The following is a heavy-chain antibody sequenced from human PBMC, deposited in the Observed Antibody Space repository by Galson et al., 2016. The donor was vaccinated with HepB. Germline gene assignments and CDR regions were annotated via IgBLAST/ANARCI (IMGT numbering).Heavy chain of an antibody. Sequence: SLRLSCAASGFTLSSFSMNWFRPAPGKGLEGVSYISSSSGVLHYADSVKGRFTISRDNAKNSLSLQMNRLRDEDTAVYYCAKDLHRGAYTFDYWGQGTLVTVSA. CDR3: AKDLHRGAYTFDY. V-gene: IGHV3-48*02. CDR2: ISSSSGVL. D-gene: IGHD2-2*02. J-gene: IGHJ4*02. CDR1: GFTLSSFS.